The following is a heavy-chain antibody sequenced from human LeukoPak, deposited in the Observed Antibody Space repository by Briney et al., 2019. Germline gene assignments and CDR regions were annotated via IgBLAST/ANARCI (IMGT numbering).Heavy chain of an antibody. CDR2: IRYDGSNK. J-gene: IGHJ3*02. CDR3: ARVRIVGRTDAFDI. Sequence: GGSLRLFCAASGFTILNYAMHWVRQAPGKGLEWVAFIRYDGSNKYYADSVKGRFTISRDNAKNTLYLQMNSLRAEDAAVYYCARVRIVGRTDAFDIWGQGTMVTVSS. CDR1: GFTILNYA. V-gene: IGHV3-30*02. D-gene: IGHD1-26*01.